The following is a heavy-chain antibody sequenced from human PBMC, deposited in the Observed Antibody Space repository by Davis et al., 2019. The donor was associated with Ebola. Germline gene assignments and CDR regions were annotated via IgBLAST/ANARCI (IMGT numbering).Heavy chain of an antibody. CDR3: ARVEYSSGWYCNWFDP. D-gene: IGHD6-19*01. CDR2: IYHSGST. Sequence: MPSETLSLTCTVPGYSTISGYYWGWIRQPPGKGLEWIGSIYHSGSTYYNPSLKSRVTVSVDTSKNQFSLKLSSVTAADTAVYYCARVEYSSGWYCNWFDPWGQGTLVTVSS. CDR1: GYSTISGYY. J-gene: IGHJ5*02. V-gene: IGHV4-38-2*02.